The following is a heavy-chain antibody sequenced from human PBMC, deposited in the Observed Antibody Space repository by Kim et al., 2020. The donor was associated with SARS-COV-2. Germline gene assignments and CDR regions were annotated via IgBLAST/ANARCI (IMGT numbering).Heavy chain of an antibody. D-gene: IGHD3-10*01. Sequence: ASVKVSCKASGYTFDTYALHWVRQAPGQRFEWMGWINGGNGNTRYSQNFQGRVTITRDTPATTAYMELSSLTSKDTAVYYCAREGSGSYNWLDPWGQGTLVTVSS. CDR1: GYTFDTYA. V-gene: IGHV1-3*01. CDR2: INGGNGNT. J-gene: IGHJ5*02. CDR3: AREGSGSYNWLDP.